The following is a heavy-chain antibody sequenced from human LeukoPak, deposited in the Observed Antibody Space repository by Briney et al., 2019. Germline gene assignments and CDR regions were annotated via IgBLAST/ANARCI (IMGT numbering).Heavy chain of an antibody. V-gene: IGHV1-46*01. D-gene: IGHD3-3*01. J-gene: IGHJ5*02. CDR2: INPSGGST. CDR3: AREDNFWSGYSPNWFDP. CDR1: GYTFTSYY. Sequence: GASVKVSCKASGYTFTSYYMHWVRQAPGQGLEWMGIINPSGGSTSYARKFQGRVTMTRDTSTSTVYMELSSLRSEDTAVYYCAREDNFWSGYSPNWFDPWGQGTLVTVSS.